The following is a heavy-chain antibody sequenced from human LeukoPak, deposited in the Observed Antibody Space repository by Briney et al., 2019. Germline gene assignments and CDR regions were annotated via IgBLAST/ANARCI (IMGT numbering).Heavy chain of an antibody. J-gene: IGHJ4*02. CDR1: GYSFTNYW. Sequence: GESLKISCKGSGYSFTNYWIGWVRQMPGKGLEWMGIIYPGDSDTKYSPSFQGQVTISADKSINSAYLQWSSLKASDTAMYYCARQHGSGSYDYWGQGTLVTVSS. D-gene: IGHD3-10*01. CDR3: ARQHGSGSYDY. CDR2: IYPGDSDT. V-gene: IGHV5-51*01.